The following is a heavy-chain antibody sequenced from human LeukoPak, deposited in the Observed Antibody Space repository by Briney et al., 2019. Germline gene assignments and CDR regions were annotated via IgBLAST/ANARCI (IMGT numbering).Heavy chain of an antibody. CDR1: GYCISSGYY. J-gene: IGHJ4*02. CDR2: IYYSGST. D-gene: IGHD5-24*01. CDR3: ARHRSGWLQSSFDY. Sequence: SETLSLTCTVSGYCISSGYYWGWIRQPPGKGLEWIGYIYYSGSTNYNPSLKSRVTISVDTSKNQFSLKLSSVTAADTAVYYCARHRSGWLQSSFDYWGQGTLVTVSS. V-gene: IGHV4-38-2*02.